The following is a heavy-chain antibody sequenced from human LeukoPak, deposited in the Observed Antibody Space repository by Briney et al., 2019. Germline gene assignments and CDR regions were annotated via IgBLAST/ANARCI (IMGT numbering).Heavy chain of an antibody. Sequence: PSETLSPTCAVYGGSFSGYYWSWIRQPPGEGLEWIGEINHSGDTKYNPSLKSRVTILVDTSKNQFSLKLTSVTAADTAVYFCARVAAPQRTYWYFDLWGRGALVPVSS. J-gene: IGHJ2*01. V-gene: IGHV4-34*01. CDR2: INHSGDT. D-gene: IGHD6-6*01. CDR3: ARVAAPQRTYWYFDL. CDR1: GGSFSGYY.